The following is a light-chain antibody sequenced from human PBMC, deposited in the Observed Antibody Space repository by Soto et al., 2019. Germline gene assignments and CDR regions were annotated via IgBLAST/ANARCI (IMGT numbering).Light chain of an antibody. Sequence: EVVMTQSPATLSVSPGERATLSCRASQSVSSNLAWYQQKPGQAPRLLIYGASTRATGIPARFSGSGSGTEFTRTISSLQSEDFAVYYGQQYNNWPRYTFGQGTKLEIK. J-gene: IGKJ2*01. CDR1: QSVSSN. CDR2: GAS. V-gene: IGKV3-15*01. CDR3: QQYNNWPRYT.